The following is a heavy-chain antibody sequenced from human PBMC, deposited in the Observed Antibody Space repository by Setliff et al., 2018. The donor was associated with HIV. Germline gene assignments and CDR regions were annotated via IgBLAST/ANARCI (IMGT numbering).Heavy chain of an antibody. CDR1: GDTFRMDT. V-gene: IGHV1-69*13. CDR2: IVAAFGST. J-gene: IGHJ3*02. Sequence: ASVKVSCKASGDTFRMDTISWLRQAPGHGPEWMGGIVAAFGSTTYAQKFQGRGRITADASTSTVYMELRSLTPEDTAVYYCARDGSGILRGTFDIWGQGTLVTVSS. D-gene: IGHD3-10*01. CDR3: ARDGSGILRGTFDI.